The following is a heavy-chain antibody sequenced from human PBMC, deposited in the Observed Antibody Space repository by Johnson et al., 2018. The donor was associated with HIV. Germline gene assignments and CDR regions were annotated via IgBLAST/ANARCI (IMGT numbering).Heavy chain of an antibody. J-gene: IGHJ3*02. CDR1: GFTFSSYA. Sequence: QVQLVESGGGLVQPGRSLRLSCAASGFTFSSYAMHWVRQAPGKGLEWVAIISYDGNNKYYADSVKGRFTISRDNSKNTLYLQMNSLRLEDTALYYCARVPFPRPTSPNYINDAFDIWGQGTLVAVSS. CDR3: ARVPFPRPTSPNYINDAFDI. D-gene: IGHD4-11*01. V-gene: IGHV3-30-3*01. CDR2: ISYDGNNK.